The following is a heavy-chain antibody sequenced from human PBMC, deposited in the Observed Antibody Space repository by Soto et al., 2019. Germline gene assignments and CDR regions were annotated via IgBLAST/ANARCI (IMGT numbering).Heavy chain of an antibody. D-gene: IGHD3-10*01. Sequence: SHTLSLTCVISGDSVSSNSAAWNLLRQPPSRGLEWLGRTYYRSKWYNDYSPSVKSQITITPATSRNQLSLQLNSVPPEDTAVYYCARERGGRSEAFDSWGQGTVVTVS. V-gene: IGHV6-1*01. CDR3: ARERGGRSEAFDS. CDR2: TYYRSKWYN. CDR1: GDSVSSNSAA. J-gene: IGHJ3*02.